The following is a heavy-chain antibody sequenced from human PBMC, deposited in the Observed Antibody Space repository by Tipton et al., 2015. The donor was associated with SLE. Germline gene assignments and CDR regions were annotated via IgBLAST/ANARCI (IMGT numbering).Heavy chain of an antibody. CDR2: INHSGST. CDR1: GGSISSHY. V-gene: IGHV4-34*01. D-gene: IGHD1-1*01. CDR3: ATWRRPYYYYGMDV. Sequence: TLSLTCTVSGGSISSHYWSWIRQPPGEGLGWIGEINHSGSTNYNPSLKSRVTISVDTSKNQFSLKLSSVTAADTAVYYCATWRRPYYYYGMDVWGQGTTVTVSS. J-gene: IGHJ6*02.